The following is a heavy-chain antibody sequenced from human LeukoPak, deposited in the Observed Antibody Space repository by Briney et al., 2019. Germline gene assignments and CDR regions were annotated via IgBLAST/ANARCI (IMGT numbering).Heavy chain of an antibody. CDR2: ISCSGGST. Sequence: GVSLRLSCAASGFTFSSYAMSWAREAPGKGLEWVSAISCSGGSTYYADSVKGRFTISRDNSKITLYLQINSQRPEDTAVYYCAKDLARYSSSWPFDYWGQGTLVTVSS. V-gene: IGHV3-23*01. CDR1: GFTFSSYA. D-gene: IGHD6-13*01. CDR3: AKDLARYSSSWPFDY. J-gene: IGHJ4*02.